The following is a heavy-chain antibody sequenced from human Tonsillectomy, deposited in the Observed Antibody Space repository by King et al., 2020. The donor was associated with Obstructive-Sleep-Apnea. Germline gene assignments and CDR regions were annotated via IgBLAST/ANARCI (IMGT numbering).Heavy chain of an antibody. J-gene: IGHJ5*02. Sequence: QLQESVPGLVKPSETLSLTCIVSVYSISSGYYWGCIRQPPGKGLEWIGSIYHSWSTYYTPSLTSRLTMSVDTSKNQFSLKLDAVTAADPAVYFCARYSSSGATGDNWFDPWGQGTLVTVSS. V-gene: IGHV4-38-2*02. CDR1: VYSISSGYY. D-gene: IGHD6-13*01. CDR3: ARYSSSGATGDNWFDP. CDR2: IYHSWST.